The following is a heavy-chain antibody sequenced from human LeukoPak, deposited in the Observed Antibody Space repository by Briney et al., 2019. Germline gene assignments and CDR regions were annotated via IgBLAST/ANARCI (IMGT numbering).Heavy chain of an antibody. CDR1: GYTFTSYD. D-gene: IGHD3-3*01. CDR3: ARWRGFWSGYRSLYYYYMDV. Sequence: ASVKVSCKASGYTFTSYDINWARQATGQGLEWMGWMNPNSGNTGYAQKFQGRVTMTRNTSISTAYMELSSLRSEDTAVYYCARWRGFWSGYRSLYYYYMDVWGKGTTVTVSS. J-gene: IGHJ6*03. CDR2: MNPNSGNT. V-gene: IGHV1-8*01.